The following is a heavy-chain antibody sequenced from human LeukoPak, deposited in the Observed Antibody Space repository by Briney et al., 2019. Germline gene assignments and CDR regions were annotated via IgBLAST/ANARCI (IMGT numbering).Heavy chain of an antibody. CDR1: GYTFTGDY. Sequence: ASVKVSCKASGYTFTGDYLHWVRQAPGQGLEWMGWINPHSGGTNYAQKLQGRVTMTRDTSISTAYMELSRLRSDDTAVYYCATPVPHGSDPSLYYYYMDVWGKGTTVTISS. J-gene: IGHJ6*03. V-gene: IGHV1-2*02. CDR3: ATPVPHGSDPSLYYYYMDV. CDR2: INPHSGGT. D-gene: IGHD3-10*01.